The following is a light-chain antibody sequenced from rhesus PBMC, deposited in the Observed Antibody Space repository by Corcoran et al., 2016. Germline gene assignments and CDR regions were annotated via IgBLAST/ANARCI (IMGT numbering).Light chain of an antibody. Sequence: DIQMTQSPSSLSASVGDTVTITCRASQGISNNLAWYQQKPGKVPKLRIYYASTLQSGVPSRFSGSGSVTDFTLTISSLQPEDFATYYCQHGYGTPFTFGPGTKLDIK. V-gene: IGKV1S15*01. CDR2: YAS. CDR1: QGISNN. CDR3: QHGYGTPFT. J-gene: IGKJ3*01.